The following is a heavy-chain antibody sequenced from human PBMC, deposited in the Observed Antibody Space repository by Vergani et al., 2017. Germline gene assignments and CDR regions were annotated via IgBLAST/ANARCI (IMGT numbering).Heavy chain of an antibody. CDR1: GFSLSRFW. V-gene: IGHV3-7*01. Sequence: EVQLVESGGGLVQPGGPLRLSCAASGFSLSRFWMSWVRQAPEKGREWVAHISPDGSATSYVDSVRGRFTLSRDNTKNSLSLQMSGLRVEYTAGYYCVNLPRGPGNCDLWGRGTLITFSS. J-gene: IGHJ2*01. CDR3: VNLPRGPGNCDL. CDR2: ISPDGSAT.